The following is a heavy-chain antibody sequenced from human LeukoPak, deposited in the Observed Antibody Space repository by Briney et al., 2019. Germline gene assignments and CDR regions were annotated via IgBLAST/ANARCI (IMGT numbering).Heavy chain of an antibody. J-gene: IGHJ4*02. D-gene: IGHD2-21*02. Sequence: TGGSLRLSCAASGFTFSSYAMSWVRQAPGKGLEWVSAISGSGGSTYYADSVKGRFTISRDNSKNTLYLQMNSLRAEDTAVYYCAKDQGDCGGDCYPRGWFDYWGQGTLVTVSS. V-gene: IGHV3-23*01. CDR3: AKDQGDCGGDCYPRGWFDY. CDR1: GFTFSSYA. CDR2: ISGSGGST.